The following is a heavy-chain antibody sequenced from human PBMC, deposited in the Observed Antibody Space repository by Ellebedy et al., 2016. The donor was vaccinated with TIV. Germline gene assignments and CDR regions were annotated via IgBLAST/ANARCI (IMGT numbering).Heavy chain of an antibody. V-gene: IGHV5-51*01. CDR1: GYKFTNYW. CDR3: ARQMRSSWYLDAFDI. J-gene: IGHJ3*02. Sequence: GESLKISXKGSGYKFTNYWIGWVRQVPGKGLEWMGIFYPDDSDSRYSPSFQGQVTMSADNSITTAYLQWSTLKASDTAIYFCARQMRSSWYLDAFDIWGHGTMVTVSS. D-gene: IGHD6-13*01. CDR2: FYPDDSDS.